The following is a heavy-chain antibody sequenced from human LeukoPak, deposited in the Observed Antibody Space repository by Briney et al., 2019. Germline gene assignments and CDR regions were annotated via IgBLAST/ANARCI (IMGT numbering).Heavy chain of an antibody. CDR3: ARGEFLFDY. D-gene: IGHD3-10*01. Sequence: SETLSLTCTVSGGSISSYYWSWIRQPPGKGLEWIGYIFYSGSTNYNPSLKSRVTISVDTSKNQFSLRLSSVTAADTAVYYCARGEFLFDYWGQGTLVTVFS. V-gene: IGHV4-59*01. CDR1: GGSISSYY. CDR2: IFYSGST. J-gene: IGHJ4*02.